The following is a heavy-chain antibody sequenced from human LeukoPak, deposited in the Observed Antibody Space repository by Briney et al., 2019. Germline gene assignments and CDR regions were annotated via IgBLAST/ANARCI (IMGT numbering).Heavy chain of an antibody. V-gene: IGHV1-2*02. CDR2: INPNSGGT. J-gene: IGHJ4*02. Sequence: ASVKVSCKASGYTFTGYYMHWVRQAPGQGLEWMGWINPNSGGTNYAQKFQGRVTMTRDTSIRTAYMELSRLRSDDTAVYYCAREYILTRYYGDFWGQGTLVTVSS. CDR3: AREYILTRYYGDF. CDR1: GYTFTGYY. D-gene: IGHD3-9*01.